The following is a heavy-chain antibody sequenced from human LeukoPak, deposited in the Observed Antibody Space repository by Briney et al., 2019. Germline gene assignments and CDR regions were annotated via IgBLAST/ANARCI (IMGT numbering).Heavy chain of an antibody. Sequence: GGSLRLSYAASGFTFSNAWMSWVRQAPGKGLEWVGRIKSKTDGGTTDYTAPVKGRLIISRDDSKNTLYQQMNSLKTEDTAVYYCTTDKPDYVWGSYRYFGWEIDYWGQGTLVTVSS. D-gene: IGHD3-16*02. CDR2: IKSKTDGGTT. CDR1: GFTFSNAW. CDR3: TTDKPDYVWGSYRYFGWEIDY. J-gene: IGHJ4*02. V-gene: IGHV3-15*01.